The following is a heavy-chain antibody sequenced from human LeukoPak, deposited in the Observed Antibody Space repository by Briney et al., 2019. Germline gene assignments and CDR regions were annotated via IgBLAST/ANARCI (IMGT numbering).Heavy chain of an antibody. Sequence: GGSLRLSCAASGFTFSSYGMHWVRQAPGKGLEWVAVIWYDGSNKYYADSVKGRFTISRDNSKNTLYLQMNSLRAEDTAVYYCARDGPHNYYGSGSYGSFDYWGQGTLVTVSS. CDR3: ARDGPHNYYGSGSYGSFDY. J-gene: IGHJ4*02. CDR2: IWYDGSNK. CDR1: GFTFSSYG. V-gene: IGHV3-33*01. D-gene: IGHD3-10*01.